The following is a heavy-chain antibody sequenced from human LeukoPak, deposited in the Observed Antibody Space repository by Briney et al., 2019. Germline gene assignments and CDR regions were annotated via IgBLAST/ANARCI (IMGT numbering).Heavy chain of an antibody. V-gene: IGHV3-21*01. Sequence: GGSLRLSCAASGFTFSRYNMKWVRQAPGKGLEWVSSISRTSSYIYYGDSVKGRFTISSDNSKNTLYLQMNSLRPEDTAVYYCARQSSVTRSGLDSWGQGTLVTVSS. CDR1: GFTFSRYN. CDR3: ARQSSVTRSGLDS. D-gene: IGHD4-17*01. CDR2: ISRTSSYI. J-gene: IGHJ4*02.